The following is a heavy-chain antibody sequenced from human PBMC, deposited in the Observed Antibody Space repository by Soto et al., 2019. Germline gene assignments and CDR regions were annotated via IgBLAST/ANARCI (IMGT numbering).Heavy chain of an antibody. J-gene: IGHJ6*02. Sequence: GGSLRLSCAASGFTFSSYAMTWLRQSPRKGLEWVSVISATGDTIYYADCVEGRFTISRDNSNSTLFLQMDRLTADDTAVYFCAKDAYYDLSSGTGYYYYGLDVWGQGTTVTVSS. D-gene: IGHD3-3*01. CDR3: AKDAYYDLSSGTGYYYYGLDV. V-gene: IGHV3-23*01. CDR2: ISATGDTI. CDR1: GFTFSSYA.